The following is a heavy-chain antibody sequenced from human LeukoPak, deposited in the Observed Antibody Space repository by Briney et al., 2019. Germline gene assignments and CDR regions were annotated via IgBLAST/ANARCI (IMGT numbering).Heavy chain of an antibody. J-gene: IGHJ4*02. CDR2: LPPDGSYQ. D-gene: IGHD6-13*01. CDR3: ARGLHDRSWYGAH. CDR1: GFTFSDYT. V-gene: IGHV3-30*04. Sequence: VRSLRLSCAASGFTFSDYTMQWVRQAPGKGLEWAALLPPDGSYQYYADSLKGRFTISRDNFKNALYLQMNSLRLEDTAVYYCARGLHDRSWYGAHWGQGTLLSVSS.